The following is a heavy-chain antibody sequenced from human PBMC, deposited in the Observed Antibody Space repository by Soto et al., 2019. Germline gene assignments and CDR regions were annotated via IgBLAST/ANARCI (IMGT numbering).Heavy chain of an antibody. D-gene: IGHD3-22*01. CDR2: IKSKTDGGTT. Sequence: EVQLVESGGGLVKPGGSLRLSCAASGFTFTNAWINWVRQAPGKGLEWVGRIKSKTDGGTTDYAEPVKGRFAISRDDWNNMVYLQMNSLKIEDTAVYYCTTDSYSTIIIVRFDYWGHGTLVTVSS. CDR1: GFTFTNAW. CDR3: TTDSYSTIIIVRFDY. V-gene: IGHV3-15*07. J-gene: IGHJ4*01.